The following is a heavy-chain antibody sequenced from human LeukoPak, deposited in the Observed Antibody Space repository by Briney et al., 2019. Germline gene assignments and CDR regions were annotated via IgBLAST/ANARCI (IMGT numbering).Heavy chain of an antibody. J-gene: IGHJ6*03. CDR2: VTDRGNR. D-gene: IGHD6-19*01. V-gene: IGHV4-34*01. Sequence: SETLSLTCAVYGGSFSGYYWTGIRQPPGQGLEWIGEVTDRGNRNYNPSLRSRVTISVDTAKNQFSLKVTSVTAADTSVFYCARGRGYSSGWGHHYYSIDVWGQGTTVTVSS. CDR3: ARGRGYSSGWGHHYYSIDV. CDR1: GGSFSGYY.